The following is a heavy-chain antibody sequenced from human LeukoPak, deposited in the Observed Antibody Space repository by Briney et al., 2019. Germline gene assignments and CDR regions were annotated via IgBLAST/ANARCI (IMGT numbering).Heavy chain of an antibody. CDR1: GGSFSGYY. Sequence: PSETLSLTCAVYGGSFSGYYWSWIRQPPGKGLEWIGEINHSGSTNYNPSLKSRVTISVDTSKNQFSLKLSSVTAADTAVYYCARGRRQCLTPPFDYWGQGTLVTVSS. CDR2: INHSGST. J-gene: IGHJ4*02. CDR3: ARGRRQCLTPPFDY. D-gene: IGHD6-19*01. V-gene: IGHV4-34*01.